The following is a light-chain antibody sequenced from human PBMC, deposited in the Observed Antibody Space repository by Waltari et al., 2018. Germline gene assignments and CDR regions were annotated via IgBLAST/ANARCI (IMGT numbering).Light chain of an antibody. CDR2: STN. CDR1: SGSVSTNNY. J-gene: IGLJ6*01. V-gene: IGLV8-61*01. CDR3: TLFMGSGIDV. Sequence: TVVTQEPSLSVSPGGAVTLTCGLSSGSVSTNNYPSWYQQTPGQAPRMLIHSTNPGCSVGPDRFSGSILGNKAALTITGAQADDESDYYCTLFMGSGIDVFGSGTKLTVL.